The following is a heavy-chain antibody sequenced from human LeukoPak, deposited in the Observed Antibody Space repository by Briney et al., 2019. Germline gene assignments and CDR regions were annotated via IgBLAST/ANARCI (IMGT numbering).Heavy chain of an antibody. CDR2: INPDSGNT. V-gene: IGHV1-2*02. CDR1: GYTFTGYY. Sequence: ASVKVSCKASGYTFTGYYLHWVRQAPGHGLGWLGWINPDSGNTKYSQKFQGRVTLTRDTSISTAYMEVSRLGSDDTAVYYCARVGHYDSSVYADDVFDFWGQGTMVTVSS. CDR3: ARVGHYDSSVYADDVFDF. J-gene: IGHJ3*01. D-gene: IGHD3-22*01.